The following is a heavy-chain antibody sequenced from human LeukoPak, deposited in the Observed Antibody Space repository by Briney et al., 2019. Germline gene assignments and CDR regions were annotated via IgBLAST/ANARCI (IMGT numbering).Heavy chain of an antibody. CDR2: IIPILGIA. Sequence: ASVKVSCKASGGTFSSYAISWVRQAPGQGLEWMGRIIPILGIANYAQKFQGRVTITADKSTSTAYMGLSSLRSEDTAVYYCARSERRYSYGLRPFDYWGQGTLVTVSS. CDR3: ARSERRYSYGLRPFDY. V-gene: IGHV1-69*04. D-gene: IGHD5-18*01. J-gene: IGHJ4*02. CDR1: GGTFSSYA.